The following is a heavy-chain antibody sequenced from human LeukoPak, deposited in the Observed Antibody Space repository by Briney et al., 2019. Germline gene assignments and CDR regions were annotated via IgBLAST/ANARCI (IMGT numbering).Heavy chain of an antibody. CDR2: IIPIFGTA. CDR3: AREDYDILTGPGD. D-gene: IGHD3-9*01. J-gene: IGHJ4*02. V-gene: IGHV1-69*13. Sequence: GASVKVSCKASGGTFSSYAISWVRQAPGQGLEWMGGIIPIFGTANYAQKFQGRVTITADESTSTAYMELSSLRSDDTAVYYCAREDYDILTGPGDWGQGTLVTVSS. CDR1: GGTFSSYA.